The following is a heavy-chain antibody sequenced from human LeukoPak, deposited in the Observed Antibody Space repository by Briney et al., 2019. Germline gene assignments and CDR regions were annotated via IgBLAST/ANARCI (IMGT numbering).Heavy chain of an antibody. CDR2: ISYDGSNK. CDR1: GFTFSSYA. Sequence: HPGGSLRLSCAASGFTFSSYAMHWVRQAPGKGLEWVAVISYDGSNKYYADSVKGRFTISRDNSKNTLYLQMNSLRAEDTAVYYCARDNAAHYYYYGMDVWGQGTTVTVSS. D-gene: IGHD2-15*01. CDR3: ARDNAAHYYYYGMDV. J-gene: IGHJ6*02. V-gene: IGHV3-30*04.